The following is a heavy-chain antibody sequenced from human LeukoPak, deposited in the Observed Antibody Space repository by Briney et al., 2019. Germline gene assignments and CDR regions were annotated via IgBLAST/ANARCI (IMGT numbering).Heavy chain of an antibody. CDR3: ARVVAGVDAFDI. CDR1: GFTFSSYS. D-gene: IGHD2-15*01. V-gene: IGHV3-21*01. J-gene: IGHJ3*02. CDR2: ISSSSSYI. Sequence: KPGGSLRLSCAASGFTFSSYSMNWVRQAPGKGLEWVSSISSSSSYIYYADSVKGRFTISRDNAKNSLYLQMNSLRAEDTAVYYCARVVAGVDAFDIWGQGTMVTVSS.